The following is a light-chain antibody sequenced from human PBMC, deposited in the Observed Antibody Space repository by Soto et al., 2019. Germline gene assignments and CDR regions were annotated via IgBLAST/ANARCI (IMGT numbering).Light chain of an antibody. Sequence: QTVVTQEPSFSVSPEGTVTLTCGLSSGSVSTNYYPSWYQQTPGQAPRTLIYSTNIRSSGVPDRFSGSILGNKAALTITGAQADDESDYYCVLYMGSGIRVFGGGTKVTVL. CDR3: VLYMGSGIRV. V-gene: IGLV8-61*01. J-gene: IGLJ3*02. CDR2: STN. CDR1: SGSVSTNYY.